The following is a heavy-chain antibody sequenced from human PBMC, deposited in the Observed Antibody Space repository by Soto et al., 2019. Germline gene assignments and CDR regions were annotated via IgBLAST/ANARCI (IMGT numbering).Heavy chain of an antibody. CDR1: GFTFSSYG. CDR2: ISSNGGST. V-gene: IGHV3-64*01. CDR3: ARSDVKMATLYYFDY. D-gene: IGHD5-12*01. Sequence: GGSLRLSCAASGFTFSSYGMHWVRQAPGKGLEYVSAISSNGGSTYYANSVKGRFIISRDNSKNTLYLQMGSLRAEDMAVYYCARSDVKMATLYYFDYWGQGT. J-gene: IGHJ4*02.